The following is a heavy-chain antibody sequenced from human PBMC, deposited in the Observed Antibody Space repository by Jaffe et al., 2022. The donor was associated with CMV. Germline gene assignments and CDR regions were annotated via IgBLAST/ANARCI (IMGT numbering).Heavy chain of an antibody. D-gene: IGHD3-10*01. CDR1: GFTFSSYE. Sequence: EVQLVESGGGLVQPGGSLRLSCAASGFTFSSYEMNWVRQAPGKGLEWVSYISSSGSTIYYADSVKGRFTISRDNAKNSLYLQMNSLRAEDTAVYYCARGFSYYGSWYFDLWGRGTLVTVSS. CDR2: ISSSGSTI. V-gene: IGHV3-48*03. J-gene: IGHJ2*01. CDR3: ARGFSYYGSWYFDL.